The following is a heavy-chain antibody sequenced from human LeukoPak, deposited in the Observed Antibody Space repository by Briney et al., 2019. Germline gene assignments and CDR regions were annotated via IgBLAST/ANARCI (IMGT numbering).Heavy chain of an antibody. V-gene: IGHV3-21*01. CDR3: MSYAGRSDDY. CDR2: ISSSSSYR. J-gene: IGHJ4*02. Sequence: PGGSLRLSCAASGITFSSYSMNWVRQAPGKGLEWVSSISSSSSYRYYADSVKGRFTISRDNAKNSLHLQMNSLRAEDTAVYYCMSYAGRSDDYWGQGTLVTVSS. D-gene: IGHD3-16*01. CDR1: GITFSSYS.